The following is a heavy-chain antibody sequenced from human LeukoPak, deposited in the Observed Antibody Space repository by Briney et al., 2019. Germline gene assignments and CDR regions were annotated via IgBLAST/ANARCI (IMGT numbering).Heavy chain of an antibody. CDR3: AHRSAAGNYYFDY. J-gene: IGHJ4*02. V-gene: IGHV2-5*01. CDR1: GSSPSTSTVG. D-gene: IGHD1-14*01. Sequence: SGPTLVKPTQTLTLTCTFSGSSPSTSTVGVGCIRQPPGKALEWLALIYWNDDTRYSPSLRSRLTITKDTSKNQVVLTMTSMDPVDTATYYCAHRSAAGNYYFDYWGQGTLITVSS. CDR2: IYWNDDT.